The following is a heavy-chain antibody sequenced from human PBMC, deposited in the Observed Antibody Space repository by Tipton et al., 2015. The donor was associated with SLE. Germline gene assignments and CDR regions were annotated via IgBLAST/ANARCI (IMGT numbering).Heavy chain of an antibody. CDR1: GGSFSGYY. D-gene: IGHD2-8*01. CDR3: ARSLGRPTNGLDY. V-gene: IGHV4-59*01. CDR2: IYYSGST. J-gene: IGHJ4*02. Sequence: GLVKPSETLSLTCAVYGGSFSGYYWSWIRQPPGKGLEWIGYIYYSGSTNYNPSLKSRVTISVDTSKNQFSLKLSSVTAADTAVYYCARSLGRPTNGLDYWGQRTLVTVSS.